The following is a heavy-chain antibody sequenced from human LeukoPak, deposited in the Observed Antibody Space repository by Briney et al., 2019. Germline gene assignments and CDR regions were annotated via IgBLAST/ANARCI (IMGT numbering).Heavy chain of an antibody. CDR2: ISAYNGNT. Sequence: GASVKVSCKASGYTFTSYDINWVRQAPGQGLEWMGWISAYNGNTNYAQKLQGRVTMTTDTSTSTAYMELRSLRSDDTAVYYCAIGGGTMVRGAPFSWGQGTLVTVSS. D-gene: IGHD3-10*01. CDR1: GYTFTSYD. CDR3: AIGGGTMVRGAPFS. J-gene: IGHJ4*02. V-gene: IGHV1-18*01.